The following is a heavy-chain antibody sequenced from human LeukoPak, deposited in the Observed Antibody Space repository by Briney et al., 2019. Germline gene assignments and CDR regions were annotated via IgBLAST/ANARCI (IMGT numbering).Heavy chain of an antibody. CDR1: GGSFSGYY. V-gene: IGHV4-34*01. D-gene: IGHD3-22*01. CDR3: ARGGDYYDSSGYYPNTPLN. J-gene: IGHJ4*02. CDR2: INHSGST. Sequence: SETLSLTCAVYGGSFSGYYWSWIRQPPGKGLEWIGEINHSGSTNYNPSLKSRVTISVDTSKNQFSLKLSSVTAADTAVYYCARGGDYYDSSGYYPNTPLNWGQGTLVTVSS.